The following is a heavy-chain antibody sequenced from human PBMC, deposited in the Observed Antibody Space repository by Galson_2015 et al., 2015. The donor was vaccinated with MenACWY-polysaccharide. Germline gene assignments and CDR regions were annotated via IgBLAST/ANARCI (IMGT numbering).Heavy chain of an antibody. CDR2: ISNSGGTI. CDR1: GFSFSNYW. CDR3: ARVRGSYSVDY. V-gene: IGHV3-11*01. Sequence: SLRLSCAGSGFSFSNYWMSWVRQAPGKGLEWVSYISNSGGTIYYADSVKGRFTISRDNAKNSLYLQLTSLRAEDTALYYCARVRGSYSVDYWGQGTLVTVSS. J-gene: IGHJ4*02. D-gene: IGHD1-26*01.